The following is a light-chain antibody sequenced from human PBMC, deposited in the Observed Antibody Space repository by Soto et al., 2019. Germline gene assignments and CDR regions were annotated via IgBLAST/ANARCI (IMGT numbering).Light chain of an antibody. Sequence: EIVLTQSPGTLSLSPGDRATLSCRASQSLVGGYLAWYQQKSGQAPRLLIFRASSRATGIPERFSGGGSGTDFTLTISRLEPEDFGVYYCQLYGDSLTWTFGQGTKVEIK. J-gene: IGKJ1*01. CDR3: QLYGDSLTWT. CDR2: RAS. V-gene: IGKV3-20*01. CDR1: QSLVGGY.